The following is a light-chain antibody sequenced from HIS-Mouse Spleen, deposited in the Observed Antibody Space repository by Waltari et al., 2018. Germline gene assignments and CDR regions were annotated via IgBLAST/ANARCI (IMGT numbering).Light chain of an antibody. CDR1: KSISSY. J-gene: IGKJ2*01. Sequence: DIQMTQSPSSLSASVGDRVTITCRASKSISSYLNWYQQKPGKAPKILIYAASSLQSGVPSRFSGSGSGTDFTLTISSLQPEDFATYYCQQSYSTPNTFGQGTKLEIK. CDR3: QQSYSTPNT. V-gene: IGKV1-39*01. CDR2: AAS.